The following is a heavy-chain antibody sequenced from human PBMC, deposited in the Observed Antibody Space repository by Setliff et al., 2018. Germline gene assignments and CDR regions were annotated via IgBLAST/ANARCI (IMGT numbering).Heavy chain of an antibody. CDR2: IYTSGGT. CDR1: GDSMNDNH. V-gene: IGHV4-4*09. J-gene: IGHJ4*02. Sequence: SETLSLTCNVSGDSMNDNHWTWIRQPPGKGLEWIGYIYTSGGTNYNPSLKSRVTRDTSMSTAYMELRSLRPDDTAVYYCVRGSGPWVVVAIPFDRWGQGTLVTVSS. CDR3: VRGSGPWVVVAIPFDR. D-gene: IGHD2-2*02.